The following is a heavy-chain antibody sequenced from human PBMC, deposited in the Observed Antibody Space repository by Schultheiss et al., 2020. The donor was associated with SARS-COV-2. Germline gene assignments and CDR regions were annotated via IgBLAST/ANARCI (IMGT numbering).Heavy chain of an antibody. CDR2: INHSGST. D-gene: IGHD6-19*01. CDR1: GGSFSCYY. V-gene: IGHV4-34*01. Sequence: SETLSLTCAVYGGSFSCYYWSWIRQPPGKGLEWIGEINHSGSTNYNPSLKSRVTISVDTSKNQFSLKLSSVTAADTAVYYCARDRDSSAWYWSGLDVWGQGTTVTVSS. CDR3: ARDRDSSAWYWSGLDV. J-gene: IGHJ6*02.